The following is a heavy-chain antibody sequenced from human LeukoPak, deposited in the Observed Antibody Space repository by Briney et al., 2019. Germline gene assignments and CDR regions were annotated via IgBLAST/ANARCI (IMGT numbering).Heavy chain of an antibody. V-gene: IGHV4-39*02. CDR2: IYYSGST. Sequence: SETLSLTCAVSGGSLSSSSYYWGWIRQPPGKGLEWIGSIYYSGSTDYNPSLKSRVIMSIDTSKNHFSLKLTSVTAADTAVYYCARVGPNWGFKENFDFWGQGTLVTVSS. J-gene: IGHJ4*02. CDR3: ARVGPNWGFKENFDF. D-gene: IGHD7-27*01. CDR1: GGSLSSSSYY.